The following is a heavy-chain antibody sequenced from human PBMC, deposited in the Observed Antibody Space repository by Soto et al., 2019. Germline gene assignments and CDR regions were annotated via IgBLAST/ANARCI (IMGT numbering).Heavy chain of an antibody. J-gene: IGHJ4*02. CDR3: ARVGAYCSGGSCYSDS. D-gene: IGHD2-15*01. V-gene: IGHV3-21*01. CDR2: ISSSSSYI. Sequence: EVQLVESGGGLVQPGGSLRLSCAASGFTFSSYSMNWVRQAPGKGLEWVSSISSSSSYIYYADSVKGRFTISRDNAKNSRYLQLNSVRAEDTAVYYCARVGAYCSGGSCYSDSWGQGTLVAVSS. CDR1: GFTFSSYS.